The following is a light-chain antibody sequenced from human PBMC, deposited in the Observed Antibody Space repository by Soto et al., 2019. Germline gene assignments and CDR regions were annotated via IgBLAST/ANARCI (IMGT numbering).Light chain of an antibody. V-gene: IGKV1-12*01. CDR3: QQANSFPRT. CDR1: QGISTW. CDR2: AAS. J-gene: IGKJ2*02. Sequence: DIQMTQSPSSVSASVGDTVTISCRASQGISTWLAWHQQKPAIAPKLLIYAASYLQNGVPSRFSGRGSGTDFTLPISSLQPEDFVAYDCQQANSFPRTFGQGTKLESK.